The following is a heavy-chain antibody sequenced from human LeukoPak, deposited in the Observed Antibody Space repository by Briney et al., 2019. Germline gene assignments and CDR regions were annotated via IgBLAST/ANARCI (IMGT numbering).Heavy chain of an antibody. CDR1: GVSISDYH. Sequence: PWETLSLTCSVSGVSISDYHWIWIRQPPAKGLEWMGYFSYSGSTRYNPSLKSRVTMSVDTSKNQFSLRLISVAAADTAVYYCARMYSGTSYYFDFWGQGTLVTVSS. CDR3: ARMYSGTSYYFDF. J-gene: IGHJ4*02. D-gene: IGHD1-26*01. CDR2: FSYSGST. V-gene: IGHV4-59*01.